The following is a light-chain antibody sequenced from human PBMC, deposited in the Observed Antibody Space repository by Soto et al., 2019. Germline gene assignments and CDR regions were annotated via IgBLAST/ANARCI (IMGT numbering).Light chain of an antibody. CDR1: TSNFGAYNY. Sequence: QSVLTQPASVSGSPGKSTTFSCPGTTSNFGAYNYVSWYQHHPGKAPKLLIYDVTDRPSGVSDRFSGSKSGTTASLTISGLQAEDEADYFCSSYTTINTVVVFGGGTKVTVL. CDR2: DVT. J-gene: IGLJ3*02. V-gene: IGLV2-14*03. CDR3: SSYTTINTVVV.